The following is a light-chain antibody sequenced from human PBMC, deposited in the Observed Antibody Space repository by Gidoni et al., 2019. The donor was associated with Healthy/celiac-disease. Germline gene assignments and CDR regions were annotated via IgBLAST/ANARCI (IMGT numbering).Light chain of an antibody. CDR3: QVWDSSSDHVV. CDR2: YDS. Sequence: SYVLTQPPSVPVAPGKTARITCGGNNIGSNSVHWYQQKPGQAPVLVIYYDSDRPSGIPERFSGSNSGNTATLTISRVEAGDEADYYCQVWDSSSDHVVFGGGTKLTVL. V-gene: IGLV3-21*04. CDR1: NIGSNS. J-gene: IGLJ2*01.